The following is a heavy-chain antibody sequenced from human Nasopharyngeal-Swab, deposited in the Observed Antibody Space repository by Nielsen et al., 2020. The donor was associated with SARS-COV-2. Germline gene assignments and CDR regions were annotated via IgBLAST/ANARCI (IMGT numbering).Heavy chain of an antibody. CDR2: INHSGST. V-gene: IGHV4-34*01. Sequence: SETLSLTCAVYGGSFSGYYWSWIRQPPGKGLEWIGEINHSGSTNYNPSLKSRVTISVDTSKNQFSLKLSSVTAADTAVYYCARGPVDVLLWFGELFHSHGMDVWGKGTTVTVSS. CDR1: GGSFSGYY. CDR3: ARGPVDVLLWFGELFHSHGMDV. D-gene: IGHD3-10*01. J-gene: IGHJ6*04.